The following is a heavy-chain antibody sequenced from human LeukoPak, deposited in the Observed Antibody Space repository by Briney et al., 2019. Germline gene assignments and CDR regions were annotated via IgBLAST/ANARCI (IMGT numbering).Heavy chain of an antibody. CDR3: ARERREQLLPPYTRLLTYFDY. CDR2: IYHSGST. CDR1: GDSISSNY. Sequence: SETLSLTCTVSGDSISSNYWSWIRQPPGNGLEWIGYIYHSGSTNYNPSLKSRVTISVDTSKNQFSLKLSSVTAADTAVYYCARERREQLLPPYTRLLTYFDYWGQGTLVTVSS. D-gene: IGHD2-2*01. J-gene: IGHJ4*02. V-gene: IGHV4-59*12.